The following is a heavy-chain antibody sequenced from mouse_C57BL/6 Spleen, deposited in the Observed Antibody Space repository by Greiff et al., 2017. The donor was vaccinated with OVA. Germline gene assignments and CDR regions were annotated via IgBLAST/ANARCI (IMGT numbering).Heavy chain of an antibody. V-gene: IGHV14-4*01. D-gene: IGHD4-1*01. Sequence: EVQLVESGAELVRPGASVKLSCTASGFNIKDDYMHWVKQRPEQGLEWIGWIDPENGDTEYASKFQGKATITADTSSNTAYLQLSSLTSEDTAVYYCTPTGAWFAYWGQGTLVTVSA. J-gene: IGHJ3*01. CDR2: IDPENGDT. CDR3: TPTGAWFAY. CDR1: GFNIKDDY.